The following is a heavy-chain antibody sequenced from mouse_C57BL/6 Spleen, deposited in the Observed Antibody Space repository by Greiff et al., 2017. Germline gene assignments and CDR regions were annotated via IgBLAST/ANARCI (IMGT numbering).Heavy chain of an antibody. J-gene: IGHJ4*01. CDR1: GYSITSGYY. CDR3: ATRGNYYGSRPYYAMDY. V-gene: IGHV3-6*01. D-gene: IGHD1-1*01. Sequence: EVQLVESGPGLVKPSQSLSLTCSVTGYSITSGYYWNWIRQFPGNKLEWMGYISYDGSNNYNPSLKNRISITRDTSKNQFFLKLNSVTTEDTATYYCATRGNYYGSRPYYAMDYWGQGTSVTVSS. CDR2: ISYDGSN.